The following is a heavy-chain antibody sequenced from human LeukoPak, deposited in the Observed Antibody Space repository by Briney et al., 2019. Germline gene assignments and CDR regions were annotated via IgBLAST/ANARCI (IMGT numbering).Heavy chain of an antibody. V-gene: IGHV4-59*01. Sequence: PSETLSLTCAVYGGSFSGFYWSWIRQPPGKGLEWIGYIYYSGSTNYNPSLKSRVTISVDTSKNQFSLKLSSVTAADTAVYYCACSPANWFDPWGQGTLVTVSS. CDR3: ACSPANWFDP. CDR1: GGSFSGFY. D-gene: IGHD2-2*01. J-gene: IGHJ5*02. CDR2: IYYSGST.